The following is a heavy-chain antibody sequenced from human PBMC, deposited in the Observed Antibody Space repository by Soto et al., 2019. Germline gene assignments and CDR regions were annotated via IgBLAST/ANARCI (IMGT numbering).Heavy chain of an antibody. CDR2: ISSSSSYI. D-gene: IGHD2-15*01. J-gene: IGHJ4*02. Sequence: EVQLVESGGGLVKPGGSLRLSCAASGFTFSSYSMNWVRQAPGKGLEWVSSISSSSSYIYYADSVKGRFTISRDNAKNSLYLQMNSLRAEDTAVYYCARDPTGGSWHRDYYFFYRVQGTLVTVTS. V-gene: IGHV3-21*01. CDR3: ARDPTGGSWHRDYYFFY. CDR1: GFTFSSYS.